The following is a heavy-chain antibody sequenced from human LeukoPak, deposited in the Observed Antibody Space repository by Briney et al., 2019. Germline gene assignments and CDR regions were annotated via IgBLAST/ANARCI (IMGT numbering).Heavy chain of an antibody. CDR1: GFTFSSYA. Sequence: GGSLGLSCAASGFTFSSYAMSWVRQAPGKGLEWVSAISGSGGSTYYADSVKGRFTISRDNPKNTLYLQMNSLRAEDTAVYYCAKIPDTALVPGYWGQGTLVTVSS. CDR3: AKIPDTALVPGY. J-gene: IGHJ4*02. D-gene: IGHD5-18*01. V-gene: IGHV3-23*01. CDR2: ISGSGGST.